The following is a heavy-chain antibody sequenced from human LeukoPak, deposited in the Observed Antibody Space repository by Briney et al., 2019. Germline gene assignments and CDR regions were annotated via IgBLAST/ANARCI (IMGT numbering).Heavy chain of an antibody. D-gene: IGHD2-15*01. CDR3: ARGRYCSGGGCHYSDY. CDR1: GLTFNSYW. J-gene: IGHJ4*02. Sequence: PGGSLRLSCAVSGLTFNSYWMSWVRQAPGKGVEWVANIKKDGSEKLYVDSVKGRFTISRDKAKKSLYLQMNSLRAEDTAVFYCARGRYCSGGGCHYSDYWGQGTLVTVSS. CDR2: IKKDGSEK. V-gene: IGHV3-7*01.